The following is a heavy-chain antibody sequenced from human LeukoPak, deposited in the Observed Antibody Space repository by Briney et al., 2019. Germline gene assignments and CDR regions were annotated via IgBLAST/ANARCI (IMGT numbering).Heavy chain of an antibody. CDR2: INGDGSDT. CDR3: ARPSHVTSGYYFGF. D-gene: IGHD3-3*01. V-gene: IGHV3-74*03. CDR1: GFTFSIYW. Sequence: GGSLRLSCAASGFTFSIYWMHWVRQAPGKGLVWVSHINGDGSDTTYADSVKGRFSISRDNAKNTLYLQMNSLRAEDTAVYYCARPSHVTSGYYFGFWGQGTPVTVSS. J-gene: IGHJ4*02.